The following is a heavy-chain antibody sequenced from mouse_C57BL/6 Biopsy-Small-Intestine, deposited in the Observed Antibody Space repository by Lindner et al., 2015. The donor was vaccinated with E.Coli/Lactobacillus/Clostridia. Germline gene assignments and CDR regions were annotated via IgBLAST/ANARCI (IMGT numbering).Heavy chain of an antibody. CDR2: ILPGSGSN. CDR3: AREGDYDYDVVDY. D-gene: IGHD2-4*01. J-gene: IGHJ2*01. CDR1: GYTFTGYW. Sequence: VQLQESGAELMKPGASVKLSCKATGYTFTGYWIEWVKQRPGHGLEWIGEILPGSGSNKYNEKFKGKATFTADTSSNTAYMQLSSPTTEDSAIYYCAREGDYDYDVVDYWGQGTTLTVSS. V-gene: IGHV1-9*01.